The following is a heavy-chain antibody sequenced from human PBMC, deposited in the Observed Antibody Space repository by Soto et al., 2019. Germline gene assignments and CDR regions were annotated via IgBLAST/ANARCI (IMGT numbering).Heavy chain of an antibody. CDR3: ATIVGATSGWFDP. D-gene: IGHD1-26*01. Sequence: TLSLTCTVSGGSISSGDYYGSWIRQPPGKGLEWIGYIYYNGGTYYNPSLKSRLTISVEMSKNQFSLRLNSVTAADTAVYYCATIVGATSGWFDPWGQGTLVTSPQ. CDR2: IYYNGGT. J-gene: IGHJ5*02. V-gene: IGHV4-30-4*01. CDR1: GGSISSGDYY.